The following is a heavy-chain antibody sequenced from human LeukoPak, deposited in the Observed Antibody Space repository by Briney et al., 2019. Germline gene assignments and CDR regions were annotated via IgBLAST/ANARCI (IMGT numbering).Heavy chain of an antibody. Sequence: AGGSLRLSCAASGFTFSSYGMHRVRQAPGKGLEWVAVIWYDGSNKYYADSVKGRFTISRDNSKNTLYLQMNSLRAEDTAVYYCARDSGGSGSYHYWGQGTLVTVSS. V-gene: IGHV3-33*01. D-gene: IGHD3-10*01. CDR3: ARDSGGSGSYHY. J-gene: IGHJ4*02. CDR1: GFTFSSYG. CDR2: IWYDGSNK.